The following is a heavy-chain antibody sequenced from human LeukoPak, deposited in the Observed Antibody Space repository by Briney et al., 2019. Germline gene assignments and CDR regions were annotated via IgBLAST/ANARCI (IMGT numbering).Heavy chain of an antibody. D-gene: IGHD3-3*01. J-gene: IGHJ4*02. CDR3: ARGHPPSYYDFWSGYYLPDFDY. CDR1: GGTFSSYA. CDR2: NIPIFGTA. V-gene: IGHV1-69*13. Sequence: GASVKVSCKASGGTFSSYAISWVRQAPGQGLEWMGGNIPIFGTANYAQKFQGRVTITADESTSTAYMELSSLRSEDTAVYYCARGHPPSYYDFWSGYYLPDFDYWGQGTLVTVSS.